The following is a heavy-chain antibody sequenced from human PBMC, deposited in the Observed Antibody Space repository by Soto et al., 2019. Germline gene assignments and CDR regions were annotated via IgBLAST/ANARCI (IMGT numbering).Heavy chain of an antibody. CDR1: GGSISSGGYY. V-gene: IGHV4-31*03. Sequence: ASETLSLTCTVSGGSISSGGYYWSWIRQHPGKGLEWIGYIYYSGSTYYNPSLKSRVTISVDTSKNQFSLKLSSVTAADTAVYYCARGMVRDLMDVWGQGTTVTVSS. J-gene: IGHJ6*02. CDR3: ARGMVRDLMDV. D-gene: IGHD3-10*01. CDR2: IYYSGST.